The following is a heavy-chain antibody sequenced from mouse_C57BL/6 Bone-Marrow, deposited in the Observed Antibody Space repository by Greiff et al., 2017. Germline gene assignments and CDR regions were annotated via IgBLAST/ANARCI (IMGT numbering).Heavy chain of an antibody. Sequence: QVQLQQPGAELVKPGASVKLSCKASGYTFTSYWMHWVKQRPGQGLEWIGMIHPNSGSTNYNEKFKSKATLTADKSSSTAYMQLSSLTSEDSAVYFCATSYYSNYVGAMDYWGQGTSVTVSS. CDR1: GYTFTSYW. CDR3: ATSYYSNYVGAMDY. J-gene: IGHJ4*01. CDR2: IHPNSGST. D-gene: IGHD2-5*01. V-gene: IGHV1-64*01.